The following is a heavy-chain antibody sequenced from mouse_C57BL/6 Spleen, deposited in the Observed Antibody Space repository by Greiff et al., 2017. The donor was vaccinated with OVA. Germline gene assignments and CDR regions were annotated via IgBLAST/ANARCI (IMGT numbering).Heavy chain of an antibody. Sequence: QVTLKVSGPGILQSSQTLSLTCSFSGFSLSTSGMGVSWIRQPSGKGLEWLAHIYWDDDKRYNPSLKSRLTISKDTSRNQVFLKLTSVDTADTATYYCARSNYYGSMYWYFDVWGTGTTVTVSS. D-gene: IGHD1-1*01. J-gene: IGHJ1*03. CDR1: GFSLSTSGMG. CDR2: IYWDDDK. CDR3: ARSNYYGSMYWYFDV. V-gene: IGHV8-12*01.